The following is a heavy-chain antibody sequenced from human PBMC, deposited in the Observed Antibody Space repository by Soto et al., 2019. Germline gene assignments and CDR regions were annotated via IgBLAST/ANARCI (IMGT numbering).Heavy chain of an antibody. J-gene: IGHJ3*02. V-gene: IGHV1-69*13. CDR2: IIPIFGTA. CDR3: ARDFGSSYYYDSSGYYYWTFDI. D-gene: IGHD3-22*01. Sequence: VKVSCKASGVTFSSYAISWVRQAPGQGLEWMGGIIPIFGTANYAQKFQGRVTITADESTSTAYMELSSLRSEDTAVYYCARDFGSSYYYDSSGYYYWTFDIWGQGTMVTVSS. CDR1: GVTFSSYA.